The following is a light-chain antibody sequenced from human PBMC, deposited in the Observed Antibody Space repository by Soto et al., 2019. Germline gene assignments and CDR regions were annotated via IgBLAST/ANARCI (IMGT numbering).Light chain of an antibody. CDR3: QTWGTGIVV. CDR1: SGHSSYA. CDR2: LNSDGSH. J-gene: IGLJ2*01. V-gene: IGLV4-69*01. Sequence: QLVLTQSPSASASLGASVKLTCTLSSGHSSYAIAWHQQQPEKGPRYLMKLNSDGSHSKGDGIPDRFSGSSSGAERYLTISSLQSEVEADYYCQTWGTGIVVFGGGTQLTVL.